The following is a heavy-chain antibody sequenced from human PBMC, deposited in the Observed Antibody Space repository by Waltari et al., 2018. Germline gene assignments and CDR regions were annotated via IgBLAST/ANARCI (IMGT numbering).Heavy chain of an antibody. J-gene: IGHJ6*03. V-gene: IGHV4-39*07. CDR3: ARIVVPAYYYYYMDV. CDR2: IYYSGST. CDR1: GGSISSSSYY. Sequence: QLQLQESGPGLVKPSETLSLTCTVSGGSISSSSYYWVWIRQPPGKGLEWIGNIYYSGSTYYTPSLKSRVTISVDTSKNQFSLKLSSVTAADTAVYYCARIVVPAYYYYYMDVWGKGTTVTISS. D-gene: IGHD2-2*01.